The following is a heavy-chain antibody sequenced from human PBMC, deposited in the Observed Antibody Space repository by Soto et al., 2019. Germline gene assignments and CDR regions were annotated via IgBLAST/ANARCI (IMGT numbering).Heavy chain of an antibody. D-gene: IGHD4-17*01. CDR3: ARWDYGYYARFNY. CDR2: MNPNSGNT. Sequence: QVQLVQSGAEVKKSGASVRVSCKASGYTFTSHDINWVRQASGQGLEWMGWMNPNSGNTGYAQKFQGRVTMTRNTYISTAYMELSSMRSEDTAVYYCARWDYGYYARFNYWGQGTLVTVAS. V-gene: IGHV1-8*01. CDR1: GYTFTSHD. J-gene: IGHJ4*02.